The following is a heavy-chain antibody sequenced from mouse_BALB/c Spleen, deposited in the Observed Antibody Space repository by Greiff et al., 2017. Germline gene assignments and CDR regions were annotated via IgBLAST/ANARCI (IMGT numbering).Heavy chain of an antibody. CDR3: ARGGNYVGAMDY. CDR2: ISSGSSTI. D-gene: IGHD2-1*01. CDR1: GFTFSSFG. V-gene: IGHV5-17*02. J-gene: IGHJ4*01. Sequence: EVKLMESGGGLVQPGGSRKLSCAASGFTFSSFGMHWVRQAPEKGLEWVAYISSGSSTIYYADTVKGRFTISRDNPKNTLFLQMTSLRSEDTAMYYCARGGNYVGAMDYWGQGTSVTVSS.